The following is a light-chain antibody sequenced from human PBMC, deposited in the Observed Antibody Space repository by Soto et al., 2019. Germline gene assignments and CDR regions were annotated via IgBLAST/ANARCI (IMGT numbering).Light chain of an antibody. Sequence: EIVLTQSPGTLSLSLGERATLSCRASQSVSSSYLAWYQQKPGQAPRLLIYGASSRATGIPDRFSGSGSGTDFTLTIARLEPEDFAVYYCQEYDGAPITFGLGTRLE. CDR2: GAS. J-gene: IGKJ5*01. V-gene: IGKV3-20*01. CDR3: QEYDGAPIT. CDR1: QSVSSSY.